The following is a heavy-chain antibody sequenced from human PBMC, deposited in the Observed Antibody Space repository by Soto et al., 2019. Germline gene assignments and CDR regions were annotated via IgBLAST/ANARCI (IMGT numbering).Heavy chain of an antibody. CDR1: CY. Sequence: CYCGWSRQPARKELEWIGSIYHSGSTYYNPSLKSRVTISVDTSKNQFSLKLSSVTAADTAVYYFARVAGAGSIHYSGHGTLVTGS. D-gene: IGHD6-13*01. V-gene: IGHV4-38-2*02. J-gene: IGHJ4*01. CDR3: ARVAGAGSIHY. CDR2: IYHSGST.